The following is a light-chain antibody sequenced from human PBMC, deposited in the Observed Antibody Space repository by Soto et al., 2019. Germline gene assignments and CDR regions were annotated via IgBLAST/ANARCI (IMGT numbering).Light chain of an antibody. J-gene: IGKJ5*01. CDR1: QSVSSTS. CDR2: GAS. Sequence: EIVLTQSPGTLSLSPGERATLSCRASQSVSSTSLAWYQQRPGQAPRLLIYGASSRATGIPDRFSGSGSGTDFTLTISRLEPEDFAVYYCQQSYSTPITFGQGTRLDIK. V-gene: IGKV3-20*01. CDR3: QQSYSTPIT.